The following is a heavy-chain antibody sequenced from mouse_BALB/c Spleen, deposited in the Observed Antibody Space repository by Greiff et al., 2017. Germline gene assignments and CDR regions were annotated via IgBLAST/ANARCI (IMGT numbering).Heavy chain of an antibody. CDR3: ARDLGYYFDY. CDR1: GFTFSDYG. D-gene: IGHD3-3*01. CDR2: ISNLAYSI. Sequence: EVKLMESGGGLVQPGGSRKLSCAASGFTFSDYGMAWVRQAPGKGPEWVAFISNLAYSIYYADTVTGRFTISRENAKNTLYLEMSSLRSEDTAMYYCARDLGYYFDYWGQGTTLTVSS. J-gene: IGHJ2*01. V-gene: IGHV5-15*02.